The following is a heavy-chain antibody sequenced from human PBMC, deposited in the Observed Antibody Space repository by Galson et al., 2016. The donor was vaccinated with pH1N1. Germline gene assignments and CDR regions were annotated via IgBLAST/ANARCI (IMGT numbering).Heavy chain of an antibody. D-gene: IGHD2-2*01. CDR3: AKDSGYQPLLNYFFDY. CDR1: GFTFSSYA. V-gene: IGHV3-23*01. Sequence: SLRLSCAASGFTFSSYAMSWVRQAPGKGLEWVSGISGSGSSTYYADSVKGRFTISRDKSKNTLHLQMDSPRAEDTANYFCAKDSGYQPLLNYFFDYWGQGALVTVSS. J-gene: IGHJ4*02. CDR2: ISGSGSST.